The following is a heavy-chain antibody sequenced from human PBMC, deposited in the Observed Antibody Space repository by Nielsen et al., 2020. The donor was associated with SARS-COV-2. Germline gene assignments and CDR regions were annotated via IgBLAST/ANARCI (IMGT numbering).Heavy chain of an antibody. J-gene: IGHJ6*02. V-gene: IGHV3-48*03. D-gene: IGHD2-15*01. CDR3: ASVSLNADYYYVMDV. CDR1: GFTFSSYE. Sequence: GGSLRLSCAASGFTFSSYEMNWVRQAPGKWLEWVSYIITIGSTIYYADSVKGRIIISRDNAKNSLYLQMNSLRAEVTVVYYCASVSLNADYYYVMDVWGQWTTVTVSS. CDR2: IITIGSTI.